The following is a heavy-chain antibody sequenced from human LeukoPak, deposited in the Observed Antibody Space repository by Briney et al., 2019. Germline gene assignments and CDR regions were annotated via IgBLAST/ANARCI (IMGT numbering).Heavy chain of an antibody. CDR2: IYYSGSN. Sequence: SETLSLTCTVSGGSISSYYWNWLRQPPGKGLEWVGYIYYSGSNYYNPSLKSRVTISVDTSKNQFSLNLSSVTAADTAVYYCARVGTAVVTGYYFDYWGQGTLVTVSS. CDR1: GGSISSYY. V-gene: IGHV4-59*06. J-gene: IGHJ4*02. D-gene: IGHD5-18*01. CDR3: ARVGTAVVTGYYFDY.